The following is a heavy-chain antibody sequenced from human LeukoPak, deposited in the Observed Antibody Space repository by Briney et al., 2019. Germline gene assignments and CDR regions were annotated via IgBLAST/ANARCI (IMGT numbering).Heavy chain of an antibody. CDR2: IHTSGST. Sequence: SETLSLTCTVSGGSISTYYWSRIRQPAGKGLEWIGRIHTSGSTDYNPSLESRVTMSVDTSRNQFSLKLSSVTAADTAVYYCAREGSMTARPFVSIDYWGQGTLVTVSS. CDR1: GGSISTYY. CDR3: AREGSMTARPFVSIDY. D-gene: IGHD6-6*01. V-gene: IGHV4-4*07. J-gene: IGHJ4*02.